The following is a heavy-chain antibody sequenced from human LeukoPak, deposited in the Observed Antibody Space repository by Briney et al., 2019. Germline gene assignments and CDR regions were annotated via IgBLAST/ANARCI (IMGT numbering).Heavy chain of an antibody. V-gene: IGHV4-59*01. D-gene: IGHD2-2*02. CDR1: GGSISSYY. CDR2: IHYSGNT. CDR3: AREGYCSSTSCYRNAFDI. J-gene: IGHJ3*02. Sequence: SETLSLTCTVSGGSISSYYWSWIRQPPGKGLEWIAHIHYSGNTNYNPSLTSRVTISIDTSKNQFSLKLSSVTAADTAVYYCAREGYCSSTSCYRNAFDIWGQGTMVTVSS.